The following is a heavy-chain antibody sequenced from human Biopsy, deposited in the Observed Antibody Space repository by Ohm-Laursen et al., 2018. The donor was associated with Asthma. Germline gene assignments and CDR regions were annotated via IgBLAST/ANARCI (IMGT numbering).Heavy chain of an antibody. D-gene: IGHD1-1*01. Sequence: SLRLSCAASGFSFSNFAIHWVRQAPGKGLEWVGVISKDASTQDYADSVKGRFTMARDNSKNTLDLQMNSLREEDTAVYYCVRDGTDDAFDIWGQGTVVNVSS. J-gene: IGHJ3*02. CDR1: GFSFSNFA. CDR3: VRDGTDDAFDI. V-gene: IGHV3-30*01. CDR2: ISKDASTQ.